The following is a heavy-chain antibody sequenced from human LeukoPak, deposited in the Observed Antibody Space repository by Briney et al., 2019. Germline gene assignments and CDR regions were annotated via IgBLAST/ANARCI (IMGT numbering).Heavy chain of an antibody. V-gene: IGHV1-24*01. CDR1: GYTLTELS. Sequence: ASVKVSCKVSGYTLTELSMHWVRQAPGKGLEWRGGFDPEDGETIYAQKFQGRVTMTEDTSTDTAYMELSSLRSEDTAVYYCATGDYGDPYYFDYWGQGNLITVSS. J-gene: IGHJ4*01. CDR3: ATGDYGDPYYFDY. CDR2: FDPEDGET. D-gene: IGHD4-17*01.